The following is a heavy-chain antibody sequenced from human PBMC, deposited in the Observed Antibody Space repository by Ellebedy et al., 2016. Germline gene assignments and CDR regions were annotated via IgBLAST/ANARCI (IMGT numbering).Heavy chain of an antibody. CDR1: GGSISSGSYY. CDR3: AREPPSYGSGNYYIGYFDY. V-gene: IGHV4-61*02. D-gene: IGHD3-10*01. J-gene: IGHJ4*02. CDR2: IYTSGST. Sequence: SETLSLXCTVSGGSISSGSYYWSWIRQPAGKGLEWIGRIYTSGSTNYNPSLKSRVTMSVDTSKNQFSLRLSSVTAADTAVYYCAREPPSYGSGNYYIGYFDYWGLGTLVTVSS.